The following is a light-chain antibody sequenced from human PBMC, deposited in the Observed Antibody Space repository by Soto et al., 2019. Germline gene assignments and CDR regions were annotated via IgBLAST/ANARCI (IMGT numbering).Light chain of an antibody. CDR1: QSVSSN. CDR2: GAS. CDR3: QQYNIWPRT. J-gene: IGKJ1*01. Sequence: EIVMTQSPATLSVSPGERATLCCRASQSVSSNLAWYQQKPGQAPRLLIYGASTSATGIPARFSGSGSGTELTLTISSLQSVDFAVYYCQQYNIWPRTFGQGTKVDIK. V-gene: IGKV3-15*01.